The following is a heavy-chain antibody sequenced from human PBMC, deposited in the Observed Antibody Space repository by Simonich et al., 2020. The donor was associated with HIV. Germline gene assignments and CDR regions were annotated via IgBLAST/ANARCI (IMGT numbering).Heavy chain of an antibody. V-gene: IGHV4-34*01. J-gene: IGHJ3*02. CDR1: GGSFSSYY. CDR2: IDHSGST. D-gene: IGHD5-12*01. CDR3: ARQSGYVDAFDI. Sequence: QVQLQQWGAGLLKPSATLSLTCAVYGGSFSSYYWDWNRQPPRKGLEWIREIDHSGSTNYKPSLKSRVTISVDTSKNQVSLKLNSVTAADTSVYYCARQSGYVDAFDIWGQGTMVTVSS.